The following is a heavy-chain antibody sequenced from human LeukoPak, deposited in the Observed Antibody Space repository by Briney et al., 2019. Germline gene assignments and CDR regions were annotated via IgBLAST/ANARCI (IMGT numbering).Heavy chain of an antibody. Sequence: SQTLSLTCAVSGDIFSSNTAAWNWIRQSPARGLEWLERTYYRSKWYNDYAVSVKSRITINPDTSKNQFSLQLNSVTPEDTAVYYCARLAAGVANHFDYWGLGTLVTVSS. V-gene: IGHV6-1*01. CDR2: TYYRSKWYN. CDR1: GDIFSSNTAA. CDR3: ARLAAGVANHFDY. J-gene: IGHJ4*02. D-gene: IGHD2-8*01.